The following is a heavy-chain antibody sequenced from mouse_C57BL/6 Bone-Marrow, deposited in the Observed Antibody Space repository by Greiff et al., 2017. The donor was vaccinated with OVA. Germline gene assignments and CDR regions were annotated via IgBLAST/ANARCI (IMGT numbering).Heavy chain of an antibody. Sequence: QVQLKESGAELARPGASVKLSCKASGYTFTSYGISWVKQRTGQGLEWIGEIYPRSGNTYYNEKFKGKATLTADKSSSTAYMELRSLTSEDSAVYFCARYDGYYLFAYWGQGTLVTVSA. CDR1: GYTFTSYG. CDR2: IYPRSGNT. J-gene: IGHJ3*01. D-gene: IGHD2-3*01. V-gene: IGHV1-81*01. CDR3: ARYDGYYLFAY.